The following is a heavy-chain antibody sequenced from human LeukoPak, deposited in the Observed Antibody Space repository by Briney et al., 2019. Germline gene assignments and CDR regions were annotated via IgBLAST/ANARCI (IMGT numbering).Heavy chain of an antibody. D-gene: IGHD2-2*01. J-gene: IGHJ4*02. CDR3: ARDLNRGCSSASCHSPFDY. Sequence: PSETLSLTCTVSGGSISSNYWSWIRQPAGKGLEWIGRIYTSGSSNYNPSLRSRVTMSVDTSKNQFSLKLSSVTAADTAVYYCARDLNRGCSSASCHSPFDYWGQGTLVTVSS. CDR2: IYTSGSS. V-gene: IGHV4-4*07. CDR1: GGSISSNY.